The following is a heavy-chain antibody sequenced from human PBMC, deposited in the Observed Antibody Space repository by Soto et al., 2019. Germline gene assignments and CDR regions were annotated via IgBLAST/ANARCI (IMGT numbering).Heavy chain of an antibody. CDR3: TSLEYGH. V-gene: IGHV3-15*01. Sequence: EVQLVESGGGLVKPGGSLRLSCAASEFTFTYAWMSWVRQAPGKGLEWVGGIKSKADGGTTDYAAPVKGRFTISRDESQSTRYLQMNIQKTEDAAIYYCTSLEYGHWGQGTLVTVSS. J-gene: IGHJ4*02. D-gene: IGHD3-16*02. CDR1: EFTFTYAW. CDR2: IKSKADGGTT.